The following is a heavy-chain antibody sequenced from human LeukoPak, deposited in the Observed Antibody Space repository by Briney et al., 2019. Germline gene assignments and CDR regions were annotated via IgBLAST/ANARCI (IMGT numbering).Heavy chain of an antibody. CDR3: ARDPDTSGYYCFDY. Sequence: GGSLRLSCAASGFTFSSYSMHWVRQAPGKGLEWVAVISYDGSNKYYADSVKGRFTISRDNSKNTLYLQMNSLRAEDTAVYYCARDPDTSGYYCFDYWGQGTLVTVSS. CDR2: ISYDGSNK. CDR1: GFTFSSYS. J-gene: IGHJ4*02. D-gene: IGHD3-22*01. V-gene: IGHV3-30*03.